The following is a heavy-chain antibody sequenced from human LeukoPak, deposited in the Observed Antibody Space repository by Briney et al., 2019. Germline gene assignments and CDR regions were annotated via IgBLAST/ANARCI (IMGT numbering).Heavy chain of an antibody. Sequence: PSETLSLTCTVSGGSISSSSYYWGWIRQPPGKGLEWIGSIYYSGSTYYNPSLKSRVTISVDTSKNQFSLKLSSVTAADTAVYYCARGSYYDGQLGYWGQGTLVTVSS. CDR1: GGSISSSSYY. CDR3: ARGSYYDGQLGY. J-gene: IGHJ4*02. CDR2: IYYSGST. V-gene: IGHV4-39*07. D-gene: IGHD3-22*01.